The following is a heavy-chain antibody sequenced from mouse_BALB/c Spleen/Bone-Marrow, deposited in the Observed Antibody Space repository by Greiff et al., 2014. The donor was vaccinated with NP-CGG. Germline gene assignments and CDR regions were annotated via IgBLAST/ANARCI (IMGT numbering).Heavy chain of an antibody. J-gene: IGHJ4*01. CDR1: GYSFTSFI. CDR2: INPYNDGT. Sequence: EVQLQQSGPELVKPGASVKMSCKASGYSFTSFIIHWVKKKPGQGLEWIGYINPYNDGTKYNEKFKGKAILTSDKSSSTANMELSSLTSEDSAVYYCARAMIYYYAMDYWGQGTSVTVSS. D-gene: IGHD2-4*01. CDR3: ARAMIYYYAMDY. V-gene: IGHV1-14*01.